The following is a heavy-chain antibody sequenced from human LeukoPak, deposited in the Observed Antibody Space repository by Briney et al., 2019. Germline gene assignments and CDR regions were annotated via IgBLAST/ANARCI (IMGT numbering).Heavy chain of an antibody. CDR2: IYYSGST. Sequence: PSETLSLTCTVSGGSISSYYWSWIRQPPGKGLEWIGYIYYSGSTNYNPSLKSRVTISVDTSKNQFSLKLSSVTAADTAVYYCARDGGYSNWFDPWGQGTLVTVSS. CDR3: ARDGGYSNWFDP. CDR1: GGSISSYY. V-gene: IGHV4-59*01. J-gene: IGHJ5*02. D-gene: IGHD5-18*01.